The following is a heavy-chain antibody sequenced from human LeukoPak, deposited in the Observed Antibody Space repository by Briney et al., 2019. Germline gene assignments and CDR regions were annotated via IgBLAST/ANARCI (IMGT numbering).Heavy chain of an antibody. D-gene: IGHD2-15*01. Sequence: PSETLSLTCTVSGGSISSSSYYWGWIRQPPGKGLEWIGSIYYSGSTYYNPSLKSRVTISVDMSKNQFSLKLSSVTAADTAVYYCARVYCSGGSCYWGGGPFDYWGQGTLVTVSS. CDR2: IYYSGST. J-gene: IGHJ4*02. CDR3: ARVYCSGGSCYWGGGPFDY. CDR1: GGSISSSSYY. V-gene: IGHV4-39*07.